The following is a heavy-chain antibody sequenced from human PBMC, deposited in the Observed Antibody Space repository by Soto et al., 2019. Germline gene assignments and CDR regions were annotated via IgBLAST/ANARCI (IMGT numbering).Heavy chain of an antibody. CDR1: GFSLDTSGVG. D-gene: IGHD3-3*01. J-gene: IGHJ6*02. V-gene: IGHV2-5*02. Sequence: QITLKESGPTLVKPTQTLTLTCTFSGFSLDTSGVGVAWIRQLPGKALEWLTLIYWDDDKRYSPSLRSRLTITKDTSENRVVLTMTNMDPVDTATYYCSHMESRVASYGLDVWGQGTTVTVSS. CDR3: SHMESRVASYGLDV. CDR2: IYWDDDK.